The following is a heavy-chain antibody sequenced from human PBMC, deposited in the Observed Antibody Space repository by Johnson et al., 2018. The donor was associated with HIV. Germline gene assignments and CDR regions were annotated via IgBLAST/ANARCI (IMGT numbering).Heavy chain of an antibody. Sequence: VQLVESGGGVVQPGGSLRLSCAASRFTFNNYDMHWVRQAPGKGLEWVAFIRYDGSHKYYADSVKGRFTISRDNFKNTLYLQMNSLRGEDTAVYYCAKSKLPDLVLDIWGQGTVVTVSS. J-gene: IGHJ3*02. CDR1: RFTFNNYD. CDR2: IRYDGSHK. V-gene: IGHV3-30*02. D-gene: IGHD4-23*01. CDR3: AKSKLPDLVLDI.